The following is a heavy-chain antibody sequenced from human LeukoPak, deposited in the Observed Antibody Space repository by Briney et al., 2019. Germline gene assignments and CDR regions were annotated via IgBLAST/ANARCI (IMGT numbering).Heavy chain of an antibody. CDR2: IRYDATKK. CDR1: GFKLSRNG. Sequence: PGGSLRLSCAASGFKLSRNGMHWVRQAPGKGLEWVAFIRYDATKKFYGDSVRGRFTISRDDSKNTLYLQMNNLRHEDTAVYFCARDFDDVNGDYYYMPDFWGQGVLVTVSS. D-gene: IGHD3-22*01. CDR3: ARDFDDVNGDYYYMPDF. J-gene: IGHJ4*02. V-gene: IGHV3-30*02.